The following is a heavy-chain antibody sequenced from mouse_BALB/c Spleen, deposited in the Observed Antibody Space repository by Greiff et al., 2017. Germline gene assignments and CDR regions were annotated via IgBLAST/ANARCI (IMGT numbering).Heavy chain of an antibody. D-gene: IGHD1-1*01. Sequence: QVQLQQPGAELVKPGASVKLSCKASGYTFTSYYMYWVKQRIGQGLEWIGGINPSNGGTNFNEKFKSKATLTVDKSSSTAYMQLSSLTSEDSAVYYCTRVLYYSCAMDYWGQGTSVTVSS. CDR3: TRVLYYSCAMDY. V-gene: IGHV1S81*02. CDR1: GYTFTSYY. CDR2: INPSNGGT. J-gene: IGHJ4*01.